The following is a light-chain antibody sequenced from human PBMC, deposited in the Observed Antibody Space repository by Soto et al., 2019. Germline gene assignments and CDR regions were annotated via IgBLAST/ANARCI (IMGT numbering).Light chain of an antibody. J-gene: IGLJ1*01. Sequence: QSALTQPASVSGSPGQSITISCTGTSSDVGGYNYVSWYQQHPGKAPKLMIYDVSNRPSGVSNRFSGSKSGNTASLTISGLQAEDEADYYCSSHTSSSTLLYGFGTGTKPPS. V-gene: IGLV2-14*01. CDR3: SSHTSSSTLLYG. CDR2: DVS. CDR1: SSDVGGYNY.